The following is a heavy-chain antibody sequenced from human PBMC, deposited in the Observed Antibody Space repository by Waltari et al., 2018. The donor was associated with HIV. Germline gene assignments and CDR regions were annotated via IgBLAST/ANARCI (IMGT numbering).Heavy chain of an antibody. Sequence: LVESGGGVVKTGGSIRLTCEASGFELRHYSMNWVRQSPMRGMDWVGSSRGGNNEKHYLDSVRGRFAISRDISQSSVYMQMESLKEDDTATYFCVRDDPGYGPIDYWGQGTLVTV. CDR2: SRGGNNEK. V-gene: IGHV3-21*04. D-gene: IGHD3-16*01. CDR1: GFELRHYS. J-gene: IGHJ4*02. CDR3: VRDDPGYGPIDY.